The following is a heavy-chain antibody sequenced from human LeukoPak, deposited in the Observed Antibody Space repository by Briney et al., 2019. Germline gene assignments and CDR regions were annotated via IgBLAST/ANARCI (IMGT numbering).Heavy chain of an antibody. CDR1: GFTFSSYA. J-gene: IGHJ3*02. CDR3: AKGSSGYDAFDI. CDR2: ISASGGGT. D-gene: IGHD3-22*01. V-gene: IGHV3-23*01. Sequence: PGGSLRLSCAASGFTFSSYAMSWVRQAPGEGLEWVSAISASGGGTYYADSVKGRFTISRDNSKNTVYLQMNSLRAEDTAVYYCAKGSSGYDAFDIWGQGTMVTVSS.